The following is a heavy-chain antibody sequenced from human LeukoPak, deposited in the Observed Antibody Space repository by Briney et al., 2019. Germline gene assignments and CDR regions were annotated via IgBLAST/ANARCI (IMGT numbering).Heavy chain of an antibody. D-gene: IGHD3-3*01. CDR3: ARRSIFGVVNKRGWFDP. J-gene: IGHJ5*02. CDR2: IYHSGST. CDR1: GGSISSSSYY. Sequence: SETLPLTCTVSGGSISSSSYYWGWIRQPPGKGLEWIGSIYHSGSTYYNPSLKSRVTISVDTSKNQFSLKLSSATAADTAVYYCARRSIFGVVNKRGWFDPWGQGTLVTVSS. V-gene: IGHV4-39*07.